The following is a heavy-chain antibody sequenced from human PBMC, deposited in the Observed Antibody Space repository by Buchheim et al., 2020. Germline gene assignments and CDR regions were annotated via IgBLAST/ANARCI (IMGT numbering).Heavy chain of an antibody. Sequence: QVQLQESGPGLVKPSQTLSLTCTVSGGSISSGDYFWTWIRQHPGKGLEWIGYIYYSGSSYYNPSLKSRVTISVDTSKNQFPLKLSSVTAADTAVYYCARDVGSPNSIRDDSSGYYGHWYFDLWGRGTL. D-gene: IGHD3-22*01. V-gene: IGHV4-31*03. CDR2: IYYSGSS. CDR3: ARDVGSPNSIRDDSSGYYGHWYFDL. J-gene: IGHJ2*01. CDR1: GGSISSGDYF.